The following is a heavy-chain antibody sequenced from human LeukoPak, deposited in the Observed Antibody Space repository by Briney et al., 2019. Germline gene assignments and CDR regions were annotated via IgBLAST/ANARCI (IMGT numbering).Heavy chain of an antibody. CDR1: GYTFTSYD. J-gene: IGHJ3*02. Sequence: ASVEVSCKASGYTFTSYDINWVRQATGQGLEWMGWMNPNSGNTGYAQKFQGRVTMTRNTSISTAYMELSSLRSEDTAVYYCASYQLLSDDAFDIWGQGTMVTVSS. D-gene: IGHD2-2*01. V-gene: IGHV1-8*01. CDR3: ASYQLLSDDAFDI. CDR2: MNPNSGNT.